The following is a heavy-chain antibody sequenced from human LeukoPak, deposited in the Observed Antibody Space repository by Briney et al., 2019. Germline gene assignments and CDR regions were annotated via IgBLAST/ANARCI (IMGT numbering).Heavy chain of an antibody. D-gene: IGHD1-26*01. CDR3: ARDHMGYDY. J-gene: IGHJ4*02. CDR2: ISSGGSTT. CDR1: GFTFSSYS. V-gene: IGHV3-48*04. Sequence: GGSLRLSCAASGFTFSSYSMNWVRQAPGKGLEWVSYISSGGSTTYYAGSVKGRFTVSRDDAKNSLYLQMNSLRAEDTAVYYCARDHMGYDYWGQGTLVTVSS.